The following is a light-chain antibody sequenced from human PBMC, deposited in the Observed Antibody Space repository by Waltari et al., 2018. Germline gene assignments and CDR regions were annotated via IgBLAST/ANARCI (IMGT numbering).Light chain of an antibody. Sequence: QSALTQPASVSGSPGQSITISCTGTSSDVGSHNLVSWYQHHPGKAPKLMIYVDTKRPSGVSNRFSSSKSGNTASLTISGLQAEDEADYYCCSYAGSTASILLGGGTKLTVL. J-gene: IGLJ2*01. CDR1: SSDVGSHNL. V-gene: IGLV2-23*01. CDR3: CSYAGSTASIL. CDR2: VDT.